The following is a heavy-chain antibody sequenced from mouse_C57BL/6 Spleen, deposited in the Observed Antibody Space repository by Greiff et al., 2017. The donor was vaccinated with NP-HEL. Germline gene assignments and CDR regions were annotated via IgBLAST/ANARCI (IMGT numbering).Heavy chain of an antibody. V-gene: IGHV1-4*01. CDR2: INPSSGYT. CDR3: GRGGDGGYAMDY. Sequence: QVQLQQSGAELARPGASVKMSCKASGYTFTSYTMHWVKQRPGQGLEWIGYINPSSGYTKYNQKFKDKATLTADKSSSTAYMQLSSLTSEDSAVYYCGRGGDGGYAMDYWGQGTSVTVSS. CDR1: GYTFTSYT. D-gene: IGHD3-3*01. J-gene: IGHJ4*01.